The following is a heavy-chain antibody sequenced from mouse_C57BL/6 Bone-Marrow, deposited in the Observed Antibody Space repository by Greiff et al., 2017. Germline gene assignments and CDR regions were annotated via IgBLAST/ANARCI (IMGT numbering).Heavy chain of an antibody. V-gene: IGHV1-55*01. J-gene: IGHJ1*03. D-gene: IGHD1-1*01. CDR2: IYPGSGST. CDR1: GYTFTSYW. CDR3: ASGDYYGSSYWYFDV. Sequence: QVQLQQPGAELVKPGASVKMSCKASGYTFTSYWITWVKQRPGQGLEWIGDIYPGSGSTNYNEKFKSKATLTVDTSSSTAYMQLSSLTSEDSAVYYCASGDYYGSSYWYFDVWGTGTTVTVAS.